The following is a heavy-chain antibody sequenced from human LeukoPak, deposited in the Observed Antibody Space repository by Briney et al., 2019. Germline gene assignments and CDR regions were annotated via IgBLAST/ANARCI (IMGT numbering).Heavy chain of an antibody. CDR1: GFTFRSYA. Sequence: PGGSLRLSCAASGFTFRSYAMHWVRPTPGKGLEWVAVISYDGSNKYYADSVKGRFTISRDNSTNTLYLEMNSLRAEDTAVYYCARGDYYESRGYVAAYWGQGTLVTVSS. V-gene: IGHV3-30*04. CDR3: ARGDYYESRGYVAAY. CDR2: ISYDGSNK. J-gene: IGHJ4*02. D-gene: IGHD3-22*01.